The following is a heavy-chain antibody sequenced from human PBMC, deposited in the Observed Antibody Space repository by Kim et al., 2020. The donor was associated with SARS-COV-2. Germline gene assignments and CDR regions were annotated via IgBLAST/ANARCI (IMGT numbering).Heavy chain of an antibody. D-gene: IGHD6-13*01. CDR3: ARHDSSSWYGDAFDI. Sequence: PSLKSRVTISVDTSKNQFSLKLSSVTAADTAVYYCARHDSSSWYGDAFDIWGQGTMVTVSS. J-gene: IGHJ3*02. V-gene: IGHV4-59*08.